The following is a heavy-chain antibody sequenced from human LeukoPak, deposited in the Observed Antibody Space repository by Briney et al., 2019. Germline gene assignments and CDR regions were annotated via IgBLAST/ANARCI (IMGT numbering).Heavy chain of an antibody. V-gene: IGHV4-59*01. Sequence: SETLSLTCTVSGVSISSYHWTWIRQPPGEGLEWIGHIYNIGSTNYNPSLRGRVTISLDTSKNQVSLKLSSVTAADTAMYYCARKDGDGWGQGTLVTVSS. CDR2: IYNIGST. D-gene: IGHD5-24*01. CDR3: ARKDGDG. J-gene: IGHJ4*02. CDR1: GVSISSYH.